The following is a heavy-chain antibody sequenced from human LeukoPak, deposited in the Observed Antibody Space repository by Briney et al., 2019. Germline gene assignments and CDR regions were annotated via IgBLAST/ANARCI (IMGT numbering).Heavy chain of an antibody. CDR3: ARDGRDYGDPDPFDY. CDR2: ISSSGSTI. V-gene: IGHV3-11*01. D-gene: IGHD4-17*01. Sequence: GGSLRLSCAASGFTFSDYYMSWIRQAPGQGLEWVSYISSSGSTIYYADSVQGRFTISRDNAKNSLYLQMNSLRAEDTAVYYCARDGRDYGDPDPFDYWRQGSLVSVSS. CDR1: GFTFSDYY. J-gene: IGHJ4*02.